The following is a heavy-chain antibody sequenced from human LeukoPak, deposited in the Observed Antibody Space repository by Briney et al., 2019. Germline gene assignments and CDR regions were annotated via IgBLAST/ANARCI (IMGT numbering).Heavy chain of an antibody. CDR1: GDSVSSYY. CDR2: IYSSGTT. Sequence: SETLSLTCTVSGDSVSSYYRTWIRQPAGKELEWIGRIYSSGTTHYNPSLKSRVTMSVDTSKNQFTLKLSSVTAADTAVYYCAREGSSRPFDYWGQGTLVTVSS. J-gene: IGHJ4*02. V-gene: IGHV4-4*07. D-gene: IGHD1-26*01. CDR3: AREGSSRPFDY.